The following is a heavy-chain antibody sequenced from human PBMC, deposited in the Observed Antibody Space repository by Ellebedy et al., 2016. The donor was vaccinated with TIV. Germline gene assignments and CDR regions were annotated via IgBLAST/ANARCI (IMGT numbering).Heavy chain of an antibody. CDR3: VRQRECRSGWYGVY. Sequence: AASVKVSCKASGYTFTSYGISWVRQAPGQGLEWMGWISTYNGNTNYGQKFQGRVTMTTDTSTSTAYMELRSLRSDDTAVYYCVRQRECRSGWYGVYWGQGTLVTVSS. V-gene: IGHV1-18*04. D-gene: IGHD6-19*01. J-gene: IGHJ4*02. CDR2: ISTYNGNT. CDR1: GYTFTSYG.